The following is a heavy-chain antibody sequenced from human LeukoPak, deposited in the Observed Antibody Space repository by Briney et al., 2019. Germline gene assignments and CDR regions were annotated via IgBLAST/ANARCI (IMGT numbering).Heavy chain of an antibody. CDR1: GFSFSTHW. V-gene: IGHV3-74*01. CDR3: GSLTVVARDH. J-gene: IGHJ4*02. Sequence: GGSLRLSCAASGFSFSTHWMHWVRQAPGKGLVYVAQINSDGSATAYADSVKGRFTISRDSAENTLYLEMSSLRAEDTAVYYCGSLTVVARDHWGQGTLVTVSS. D-gene: IGHD3-22*01. CDR2: INSDGSAT.